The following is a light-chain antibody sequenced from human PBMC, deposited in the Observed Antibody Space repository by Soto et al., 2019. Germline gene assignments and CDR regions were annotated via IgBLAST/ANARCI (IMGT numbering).Light chain of an antibody. J-gene: IGKJ1*01. CDR1: QSVSSSY. CDR3: QQYGSSPPSWT. Sequence: DTVLTQSPGTLSLSPGDRATLSCRASQSVSSSYLAWYQQKPGQAPRLLIYGASSRSTGIPDRFSGSGSGTDFTLTISRLEPEDFAVYYCQQYGSSPPSWTFGQGTKVEIK. V-gene: IGKV3-20*01. CDR2: GAS.